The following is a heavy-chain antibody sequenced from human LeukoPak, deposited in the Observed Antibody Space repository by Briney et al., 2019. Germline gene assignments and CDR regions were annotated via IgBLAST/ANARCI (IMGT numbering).Heavy chain of an antibody. CDR3: ARDPEYYYDSSGFDY. D-gene: IGHD3-22*01. V-gene: IGHV3-48*01. Sequence: GGSLRLSCAASGFTFSSYSMNWVRQAPGKGLEWVSYISSSSSTIYYADSVKGRFTISRDNAKNSLYLQMNSLRAEDTAVYYCARDPEYYYDSSGFDYWGQGTLVTVSS. CDR2: ISSSSSTI. J-gene: IGHJ4*02. CDR1: GFTFSSYS.